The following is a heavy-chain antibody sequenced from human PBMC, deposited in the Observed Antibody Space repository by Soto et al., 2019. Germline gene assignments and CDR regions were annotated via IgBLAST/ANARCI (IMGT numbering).Heavy chain of an antibody. CDR1: GYTFTSYD. V-gene: IGHV1-8*01. J-gene: IGHJ4*02. CDR2: MNPNSGNT. CDR3: ARGQLLWFGELPYY. D-gene: IGHD3-10*01. Sequence: PSVKASCKASGYTFTSYDINWVRQATGQGLEWMGWMNPNSGNTGYAQKFQGRVTMARNTSISTAYMELSSLRSEDTAVYYCARGQLLWFGELPYYWGQATMVTAPQ.